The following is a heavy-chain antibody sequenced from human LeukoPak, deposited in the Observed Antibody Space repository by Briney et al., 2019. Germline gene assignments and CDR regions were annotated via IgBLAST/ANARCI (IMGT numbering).Heavy chain of an antibody. D-gene: IGHD3-22*01. CDR2: ISSSSSYI. J-gene: IGHJ4*02. Sequence: GGSLRLSCAASGFTFSSYSMNWVRQAPGKGLEWVSSISSSSSYIYYADSVKGRFTISRDNSKNTLYLQMNSLRAEDTAVYYCARVYHYYYDSSGYSQGADYWGQGTLVTVSS. CDR1: GFTFSSYS. V-gene: IGHV3-21*01. CDR3: ARVYHYYYDSSGYSQGADY.